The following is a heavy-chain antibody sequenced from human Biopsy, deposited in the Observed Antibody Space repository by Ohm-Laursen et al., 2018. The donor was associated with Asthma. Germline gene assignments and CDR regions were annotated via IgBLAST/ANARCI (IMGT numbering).Heavy chain of an antibody. CDR1: GVSIRSYY. CDR3: AGFCSGGNCPDH. J-gene: IGHJ4*02. Sequence: GTLSLTCTVSGVSIRSYYWTWIRQPPGKGLEWIGNINYSGSTYSNPSLKSRVTISVDTSKKQISLRLSSVIAADTAVYYCAGFCSGGNCPDHWGQGTLVTVSS. V-gene: IGHV4-59*01. CDR2: INYSGST. D-gene: IGHD2-15*01.